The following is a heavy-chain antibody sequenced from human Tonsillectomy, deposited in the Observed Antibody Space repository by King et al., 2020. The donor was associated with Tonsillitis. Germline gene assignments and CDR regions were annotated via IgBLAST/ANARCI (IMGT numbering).Heavy chain of an antibody. V-gene: IGHV3-30*18. CDR3: AKLGGIVVVPDAVEKRYAFDI. Sequence: VQLVESGGGVVQPGRSLRLSCAASGFTFSSYGMHWVRQAPGKGLEWVAVISYDGSNKYYADSVKGRFTISRDNSKNTLYLQMNSLRAEDTAVYYCAKLGGIVVVPDAVEKRYAFDIWGQGTMVTVSS. CDR1: GFTFSSYG. D-gene: IGHD2-2*01. CDR2: ISYDGSNK. J-gene: IGHJ3*02.